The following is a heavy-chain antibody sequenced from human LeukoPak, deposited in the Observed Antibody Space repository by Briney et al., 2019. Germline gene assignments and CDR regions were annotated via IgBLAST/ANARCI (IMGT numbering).Heavy chain of an antibody. V-gene: IGHV4-39*07. CDR2: IYYSGST. D-gene: IGHD4-17*01. Sequence: SETLSLTCTVSGGSISSSSYYWGWIRQPPGKGLEWIGSIYYSGSTYYNPSLKSRVTISVDTSKNQFSLKLSSVTAADTAVYYCARDDPYGYWGRGTLVTVSS. CDR3: ARDDPYGY. CDR1: GGSISSSSYY. J-gene: IGHJ4*02.